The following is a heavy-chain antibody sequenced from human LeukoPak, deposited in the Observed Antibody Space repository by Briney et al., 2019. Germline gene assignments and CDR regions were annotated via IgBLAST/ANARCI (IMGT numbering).Heavy chain of an antibody. J-gene: IGHJ6*03. CDR2: ISSSSSYI. V-gene: IGHV3-21*01. CDR3: ARDPISRRVRGAYMDV. Sequence: GGSLRLSCAASGFTFSSYSMNWVRQAPGKGLEWVSLISSSSSYIYYVDSVNGRVTIARDNAKSSLYLQMNSLRAEDTAVYYCARDPISRRVRGAYMDVWGKGTTVTISS. CDR1: GFTFSSYS. D-gene: IGHD3-10*01.